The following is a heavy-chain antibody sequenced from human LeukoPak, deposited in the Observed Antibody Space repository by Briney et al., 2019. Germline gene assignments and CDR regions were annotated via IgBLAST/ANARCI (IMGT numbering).Heavy chain of an antibody. V-gene: IGHV1-18*01. J-gene: IGHJ4*02. CDR3: ARVPFGVVNTFDY. CDR2: ISAYNGNT. Sequence: ASVTVSCKGSGYTFTSYGISWVRQAPGQGREWMGWISAYNGNTNYAQKLQGRVTMTTDTSTSTAYMELRSLRSDDTAVYYCARVPFGVVNTFDYWGQGTLVTVSS. CDR1: GYTFTSYG. D-gene: IGHD3-3*01.